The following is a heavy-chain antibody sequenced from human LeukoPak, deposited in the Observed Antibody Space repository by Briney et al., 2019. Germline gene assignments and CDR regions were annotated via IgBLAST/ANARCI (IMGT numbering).Heavy chain of an antibody. Sequence: QAGGSLRLSCAASGFTFSSYWMSWVRQAPGKGLEWVASIKQDESEKYYVDSVKGRFTISRDNAKNSLYLQMNSLRAEDTAVYYCARVYSSSLFYFDYWGQGTLVTVSS. D-gene: IGHD6-6*01. CDR3: ARVYSSSLFYFDY. J-gene: IGHJ4*02. V-gene: IGHV3-7*03. CDR1: GFTFSSYW. CDR2: IKQDESEK.